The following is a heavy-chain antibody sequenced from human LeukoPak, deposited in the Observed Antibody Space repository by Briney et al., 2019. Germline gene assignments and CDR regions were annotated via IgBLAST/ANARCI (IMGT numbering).Heavy chain of an antibody. D-gene: IGHD1-14*01. CDR3: ARGVEPLAANTLAY. V-gene: IGHV3-53*01. Sequence: GGPLRLSCAASGFTVSSNYMSWVRQAPGKGLEWVSVLYSDGNTKYADSVQGRFTISRDNSKNTLYLEMNSLSPDDTAVYYCARGVEPLAANTLAYWGQGTLVTVSS. J-gene: IGHJ4*02. CDR1: GFTVSSNY. CDR2: LYSDGNT.